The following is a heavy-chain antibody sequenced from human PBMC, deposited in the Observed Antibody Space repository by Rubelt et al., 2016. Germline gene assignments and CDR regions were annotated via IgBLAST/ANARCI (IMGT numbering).Heavy chain of an antibody. D-gene: IGHD6-13*01. CDR2: ISHSGTT. J-gene: IGHJ2*01. CDR3: ARDGRRIAAPQNFWFFDR. V-gene: IGHV4-59*12. CDR1: DASISSYY. Sequence: QEPLQESGPGLVKPSETLSLTCTVSDASISSYYWSWIRQPPGKGLEWIGSISHSGTTYYNPSLKSRVAISLDTSKNHFSLKLTSVTAADTAVYHCARDGRRIAAPQNFWFFDRWGRGTLVIVSS.